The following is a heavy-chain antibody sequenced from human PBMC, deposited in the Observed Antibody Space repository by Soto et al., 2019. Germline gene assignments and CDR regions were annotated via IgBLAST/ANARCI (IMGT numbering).Heavy chain of an antibody. Sequence: VASVKVSCKASGYTFSDYYIHWLRQAPGQGLEWMGWINPNSGGTKYAPKFQGGVTMTRDTSITTAYMELSRLRSGDTAVYYCAREPATAKPEGVDFWGQGTLVTVSS. CDR2: INPNSGGT. J-gene: IGHJ4*02. V-gene: IGHV1-2*02. D-gene: IGHD1-1*01. CDR3: AREPATAKPEGVDF. CDR1: GYTFSDYY.